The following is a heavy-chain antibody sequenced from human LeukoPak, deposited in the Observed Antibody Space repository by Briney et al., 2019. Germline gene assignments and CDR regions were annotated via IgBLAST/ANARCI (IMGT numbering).Heavy chain of an antibody. J-gene: IGHJ4*02. CDR1: GGSISSGGYY. Sequence: NPSQTLSLTCTVSGGSISSGGYYWSWVRQPPGKGLEWIGYIYHSGSTYYNPSLKSRVTISVDRSKNQFSLKLSSVTAADTAVYYCARELKYFWSGYYYWGQGTLVTVSS. CDR2: IYHSGST. D-gene: IGHD3-3*01. V-gene: IGHV4-30-2*01. CDR3: ARELKYFWSGYYY.